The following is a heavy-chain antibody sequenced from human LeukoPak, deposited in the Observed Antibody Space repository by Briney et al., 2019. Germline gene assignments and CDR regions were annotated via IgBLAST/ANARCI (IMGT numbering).Heavy chain of an antibody. V-gene: IGHV3-23*01. J-gene: IGHJ4*02. CDR1: GFTFSSYA. Sequence: GGSLRLSCAASGFTFSSYAMSWVRQAPGKGLEWVSVISVSGGSTYHADSVKGRFTISRDNSKNTLYLQMNSLRAEDTAVYYCAKQVWVAARRYFDYWGQGTLVTVCS. D-gene: IGHD6-6*01. CDR3: AKQVWVAARRYFDY. CDR2: ISVSGGST.